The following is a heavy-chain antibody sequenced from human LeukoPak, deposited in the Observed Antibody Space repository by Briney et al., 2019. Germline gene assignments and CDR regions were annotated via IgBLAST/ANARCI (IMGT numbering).Heavy chain of an antibody. CDR3: AKDLTMGRDY. Sequence: GGSLRLSCAASGFTFSTYAMSWVRQAPGKGLEWVSDISSSGGSTYYADSVKGRFTISRDNSKNTLYLQMNSLRAEDTAVYYCAKDLTMGRDYWGQGTLVTVSS. J-gene: IGHJ4*02. V-gene: IGHV3-23*01. CDR1: GFTFSTYA. D-gene: IGHD3-10*01. CDR2: ISSSGGST.